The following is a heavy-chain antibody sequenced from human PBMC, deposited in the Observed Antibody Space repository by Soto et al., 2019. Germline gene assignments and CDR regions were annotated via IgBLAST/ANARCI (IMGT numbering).Heavy chain of an antibody. D-gene: IGHD1-1*01. V-gene: IGHV3-30*04. CDR2: ISSDGRNK. CDR3: ARGGERDFDY. Sequence: QVQVVESGGGVVQPGRSLRLSCAASGFTFSTYAMHWLRQAPGKGLVWVALISSDGRNKYYADSVKGRFTVSRDNSKNTLYLQMSSLRAEDTAVYYCARGGERDFDYWGQGTLVTVSS. J-gene: IGHJ4*02. CDR1: GFTFSTYA.